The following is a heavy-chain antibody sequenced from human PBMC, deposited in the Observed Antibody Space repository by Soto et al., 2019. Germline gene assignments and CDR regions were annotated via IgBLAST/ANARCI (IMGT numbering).Heavy chain of an antibody. CDR3: AKARQAQSHYYYGMDV. CDR2: ISGTGYGT. V-gene: IGHV3-23*01. J-gene: IGHJ6*02. Sequence: PGGSLRLSCAASGFTFSNSWMSWVRQAPGKGLEWVSGISGTGYGTYYADSVKGRFTISRDSSNNTLYLQMNSLRGEDTAIYYCAKARQAQSHYYYGMDVWGQGTPVTVSS. D-gene: IGHD6-19*01. CDR1: GFTFSNSW.